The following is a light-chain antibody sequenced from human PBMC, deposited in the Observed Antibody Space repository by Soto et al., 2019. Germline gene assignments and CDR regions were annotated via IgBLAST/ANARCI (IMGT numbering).Light chain of an antibody. CDR2: DAS. CDR1: QSVSSY. Sequence: EIVLTQSPATLSSSPGERATLSCRASQSVSSYLAWYQQKPGQAPRLLIYDASNRATGIPARFSGSGSGTDFTLTSSSLEPEDFAVYYCQQRSNWLFTFGGGTKVEIK. CDR3: QQRSNWLFT. V-gene: IGKV3-11*01. J-gene: IGKJ4*01.